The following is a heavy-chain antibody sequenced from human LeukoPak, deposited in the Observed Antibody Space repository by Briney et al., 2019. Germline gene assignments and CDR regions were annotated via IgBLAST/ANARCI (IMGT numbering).Heavy chain of an antibody. D-gene: IGHD5-12*01. Sequence: SVTVSCKASGGTFSSYAISWVRQAPGQGLEWMGGIIPIFGTANYAQKFQGRVTITTDESTSTAYMELSSLRSEDTAVYYCAKDPVDIVATFDYWGQGTLVTVSS. CDR2: IIPIFGTA. CDR1: GGTFSSYA. CDR3: AKDPVDIVATFDY. J-gene: IGHJ4*02. V-gene: IGHV1-69*05.